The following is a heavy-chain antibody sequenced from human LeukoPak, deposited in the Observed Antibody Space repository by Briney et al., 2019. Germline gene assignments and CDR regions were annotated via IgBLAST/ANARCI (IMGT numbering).Heavy chain of an antibody. CDR2: IYYSGST. J-gene: IGHJ4*02. CDR3: ASLGYPGDY. V-gene: IGHV4-39*01. Sequence: PSETLSLTCTVSGGSISSSSYYWGWIRQPPGKGLEWIGSIYYSGSTYYNPSLKSRVTISVDTSKNQFSLKLSSVTAADTAVYYCASLGYPGDYWGQGTLVTVSS. D-gene: IGHD5-18*01. CDR1: GGSISSSSYY.